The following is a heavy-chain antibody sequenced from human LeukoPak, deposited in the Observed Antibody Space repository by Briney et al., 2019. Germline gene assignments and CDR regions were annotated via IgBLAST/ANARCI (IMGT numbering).Heavy chain of an antibody. Sequence: GGPLRLSCAASGFTFSSYGMHWVRQAPGKGLEWVAVISYDGSNKYYADSVKGRFTISRDNSKNTLYLQMNSLRAEDTAVYYCAKGLCSGGSCYSPYFDYWGQGTLVTVSS. CDR3: AKGLCSGGSCYSPYFDY. CDR1: GFTFSSYG. V-gene: IGHV3-30*18. J-gene: IGHJ4*02. D-gene: IGHD2-15*01. CDR2: ISYDGSNK.